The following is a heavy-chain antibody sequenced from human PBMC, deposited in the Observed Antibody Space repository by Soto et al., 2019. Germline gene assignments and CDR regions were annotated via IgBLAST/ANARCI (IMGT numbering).Heavy chain of an antibody. CDR2: INPGNANT. V-gene: IGHV1-3*05. J-gene: IGHJ4*02. D-gene: IGHD2-2*03. CDR1: GYTFSSYA. Sequence: QVQLVQSGAEEKKPGVSVKVSCTASGYTFSSYAIHWVRQAPGQGLEWMGWINPGNANTKNSQKFQGRVTITSDTSASTAYMELSSLTSEDTAVYYCARVDGAYWGQGTLVTVSS. CDR3: ARVDGAY.